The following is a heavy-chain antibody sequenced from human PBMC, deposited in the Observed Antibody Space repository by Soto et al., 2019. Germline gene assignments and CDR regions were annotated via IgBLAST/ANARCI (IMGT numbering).Heavy chain of an antibody. V-gene: IGHV4-59*12. CDR2: IYNSGST. Sequence: SETLSLTCTVSGCCISSYYWSWIRQRPGKGLEWIGYIYNSGSTNYNPSLKSRVTISVDTSKNQFSLKLTSVTAADTAVYYCSGDNLDLFSYCGQGTLV. CDR1: GCCISSYY. J-gene: IGHJ4*02. CDR3: SGDNLDLFSY.